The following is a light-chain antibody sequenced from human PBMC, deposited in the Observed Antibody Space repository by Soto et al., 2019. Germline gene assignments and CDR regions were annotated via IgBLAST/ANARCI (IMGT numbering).Light chain of an antibody. J-gene: IGKJ1*01. CDR2: GAS. CDR3: QHYGNSRT. V-gene: IGKV3-20*01. CDR1: QSVSSS. Sequence: EIVLTQSPGTLSLSPGERATLSCRASQSVSSSLAWYQQKTGQAPRLLISGASNRATGIPDRFSGSGSGTDFTLTISRLEPEDFAVYYCQHYGNSRTFGQGTKVDIK.